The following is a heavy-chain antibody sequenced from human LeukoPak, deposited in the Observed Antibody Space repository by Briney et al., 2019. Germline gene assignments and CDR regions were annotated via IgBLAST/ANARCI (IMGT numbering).Heavy chain of an antibody. CDR2: ISGSGPRT. D-gene: IGHD5-12*01. CDR3: AKYDGEATNLYFDY. V-gene: IGHV3-23*01. Sequence: GGSLRFSCAASGFTFSSYEMNWVRQIPGKGLEWVSSISGSGPRTYYADSVRGRFTISRDNSRNTVYLQMNSLRAEDTAVYYCAKYDGEATNLYFDYWGQGTLVTVSS. CDR1: GFTFSSYE. J-gene: IGHJ4*02.